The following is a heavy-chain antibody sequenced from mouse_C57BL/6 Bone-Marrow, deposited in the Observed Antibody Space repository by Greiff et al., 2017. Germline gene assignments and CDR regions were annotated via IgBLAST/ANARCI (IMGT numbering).Heavy chain of an antibody. Sequence: EVQLVESGAELVRPGASVKLSCTASGFNIKDDYMHWVKQRPEQGLEWIGWIDPENGDTEYASKFQGKATITADTSSNTAYLQLSSLTSEDTAVYYCTTTLATGPYFDYWGQGTTLTVSS. CDR3: TTTLATGPYFDY. CDR1: GFNIKDDY. J-gene: IGHJ2*01. V-gene: IGHV14-4*01. CDR2: IDPENGDT. D-gene: IGHD1-2*01.